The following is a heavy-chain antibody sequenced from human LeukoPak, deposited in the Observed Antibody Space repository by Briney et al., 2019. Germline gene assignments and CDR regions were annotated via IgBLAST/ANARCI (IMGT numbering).Heavy chain of an antibody. CDR2: IYYSGST. J-gene: IGHJ4*03. CDR3: ARAYYSTSWYGV. Sequence: PSETLSLTCTVSGYSISSGYYWGWIRQPPGKGLEWIGSIYYSGSTYYNPSLKSRVTILLDTSKNHFSVRLSSVTAADTAVYYCARAYYSTSWYGVWGQGTLVTVSS. V-gene: IGHV4-38-2*02. D-gene: IGHD2-2*01. CDR1: GYSISSGYY.